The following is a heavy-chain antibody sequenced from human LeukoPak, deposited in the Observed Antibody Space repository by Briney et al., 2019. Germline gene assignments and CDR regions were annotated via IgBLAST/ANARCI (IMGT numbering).Heavy chain of an antibody. CDR2: IDPSDSYT. J-gene: IGHJ4*02. V-gene: IGHV5-10-1*01. Sequence: GESLKISCKGSGYSFTSYWISWVRQMPGKCLEWMGRIDPSDSYTNYSPSFQGHVTISADKSISTAYLQWSTLKASDTAMYYCARQGHNSFDYWGQGTLVTVSS. CDR3: ARQGHNSFDY. CDR1: GYSFTSYW.